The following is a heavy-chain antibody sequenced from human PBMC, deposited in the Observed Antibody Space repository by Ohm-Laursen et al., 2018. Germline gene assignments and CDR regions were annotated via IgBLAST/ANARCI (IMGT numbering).Heavy chain of an antibody. V-gene: IGHV3-23*01. Sequence: SLRLSCSASGFTFSSYAMSWVRQPPGKGLGWVSAISGSGGSTYYADSVKGRFTISRDNSKNTLYLQMNSLRAEDTAVYYCAKAETYCSGGSCYSDYYYGLDVWGQGTTVTVSS. CDR1: GFTFSSYA. CDR3: AKAETYCSGGSCYSDYYYGLDV. J-gene: IGHJ6*02. D-gene: IGHD2-15*01. CDR2: ISGSGGST.